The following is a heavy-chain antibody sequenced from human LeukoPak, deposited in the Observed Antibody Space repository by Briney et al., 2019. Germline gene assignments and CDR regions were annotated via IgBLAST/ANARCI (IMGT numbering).Heavy chain of an antibody. D-gene: IGHD2-15*01. J-gene: IGHJ6*02. CDR2: ISSKSTTT. CDR1: GFTFSSNS. CDR3: ARDLLNYYYYGMDV. Sequence: GGSLRLSCAASGFTFSSNSMNWVRQAPGKGLEWVSYISSKSTTTYYADSVEGRFTISRDNAKNSLHLQMNSLRAEDTAVYYCARDLLNYYYYGMDVWGQGTTVTVSS. V-gene: IGHV3-48*04.